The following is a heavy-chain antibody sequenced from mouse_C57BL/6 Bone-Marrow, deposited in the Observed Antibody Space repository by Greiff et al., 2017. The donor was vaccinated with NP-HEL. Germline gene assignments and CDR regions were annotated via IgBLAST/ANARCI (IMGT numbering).Heavy chain of an antibody. D-gene: IGHD1-1*01. Sequence: EVMLVESGGDLVKPGGSLKLSCAASGFTFSSYGMSWVRQTPDKRLEWVATISSGGSYTYYPDSVKGRFTISRDNAKNTLYLQMSSLKSEDTAMYYCARGATTVVARDYYAMDDWGQGTSVTVSS. V-gene: IGHV5-6*01. J-gene: IGHJ4*01. CDR2: ISSGGSYT. CDR3: ARGATTVVARDYYAMDD. CDR1: GFTFSSYG.